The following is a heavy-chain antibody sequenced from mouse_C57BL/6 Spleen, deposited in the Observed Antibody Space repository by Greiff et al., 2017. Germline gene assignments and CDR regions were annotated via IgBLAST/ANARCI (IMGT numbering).Heavy chain of an antibody. CDR2: IHPNSGST. CDR3: ATIITTVAVFDY. V-gene: IGHV1-64*01. D-gene: IGHD1-1*01. CDR1: GYTFTSYW. Sequence: QVQLQQPGAELVKPGASVKLSCKASGYTFTSYWMHWVKQRPGQGLEWIGMIHPNSGSTNYNEKFKSKATLTVDKSSSTAYMQLSSLTSEDSAVYYCATIITTVAVFDYWGQGTTLTVSS. J-gene: IGHJ2*01.